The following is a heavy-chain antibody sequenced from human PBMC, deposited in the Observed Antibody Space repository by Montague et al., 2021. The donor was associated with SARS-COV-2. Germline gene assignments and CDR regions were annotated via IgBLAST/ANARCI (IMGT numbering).Heavy chain of an antibody. CDR1: GFTFSTEW. D-gene: IGHD3-10*01. Sequence: SLRLSRAASGFTFSTEWMSWARQAPGKGLEWVANIKSDASEKNYVDSVKGRFTMSRDNAKNSIYLQMNSLRAEDTAVYYCARGYGPHFWGQGTLVTVSS. V-gene: IGHV3-7*01. CDR2: IKSDASEK. J-gene: IGHJ4*02. CDR3: ARGYGPHF.